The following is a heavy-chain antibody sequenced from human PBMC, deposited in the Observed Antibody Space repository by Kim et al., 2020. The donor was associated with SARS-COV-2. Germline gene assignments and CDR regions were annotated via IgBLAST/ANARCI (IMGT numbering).Heavy chain of an antibody. Sequence: SETLSLTCTVSGGSISSSSYYWGWIRQPPGKGLEWIGSIYYSGSTYYNPSLKSRVTISVDTSKNQFSLKLSSVTAADTAVYYCARRRGSSTTQFDNWGQGTLVTVSS. CDR3: ARRRGSSTTQFDN. CDR1: GGSISSSSYY. CDR2: IYYSGST. J-gene: IGHJ5*02. V-gene: IGHV4-39*01. D-gene: IGHD2-2*01.